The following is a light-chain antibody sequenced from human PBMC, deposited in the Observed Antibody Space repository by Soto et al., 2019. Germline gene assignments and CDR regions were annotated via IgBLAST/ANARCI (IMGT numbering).Light chain of an antibody. V-gene: IGKV1-5*01. J-gene: IGKJ1*01. Sequence: DIQMSQSPSTLSAYVGDRVTITCRASQSISTWLAWYQQKPGKAPKLLIYDASSLESGVPSRFSGSGSGTEFTLTISSLQPEDFATYYCQHYKMYSPWTFGQGTMADIK. CDR3: QHYKMYSPWT. CDR2: DAS. CDR1: QSISTW.